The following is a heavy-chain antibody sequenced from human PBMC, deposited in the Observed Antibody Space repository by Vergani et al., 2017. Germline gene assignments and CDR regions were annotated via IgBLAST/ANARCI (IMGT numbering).Heavy chain of an antibody. CDR1: GFTFSSYS. V-gene: IGHV3-23*01. CDR3: AKARDPNCRGGNCYSYYYGLDL. J-gene: IGHJ6*02. CDR2: ISGSSGHT. Sequence: EVQLLESGGGLVQPGGSLRLSCGASGFTFSSYSMTWVRQAPGKGLEWVSAISGSSGHTFYTDSVKGRFTISRDNSKDTLYLLMNSLRVEDTAIYYCAKARDPNCRGGNCYSYYYGLDLWGQGTTVTVSS. D-gene: IGHD2-15*01.